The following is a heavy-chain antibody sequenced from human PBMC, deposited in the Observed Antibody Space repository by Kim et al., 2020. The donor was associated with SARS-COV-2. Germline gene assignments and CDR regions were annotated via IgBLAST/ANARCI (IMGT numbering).Heavy chain of an antibody. V-gene: IGHV3-11*05. CDR1: GFTLSDYY. CDR3: ARVPEGTTSAYYFDF. Sequence: GGSLRLCCAASGFTLSDYYMSWIRQAPGKGLEWVSYISSSSSYTKYADSVKGRFTISRDNAKNSLYLQVISLRPEDTAVYYCARVPEGTTSAYYFDFWG. CDR2: ISSSSSYT. D-gene: IGHD1-1*01. J-gene: IGHJ4*01.